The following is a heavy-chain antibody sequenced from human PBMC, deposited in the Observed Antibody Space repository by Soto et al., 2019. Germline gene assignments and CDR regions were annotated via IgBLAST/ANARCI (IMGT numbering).Heavy chain of an antibody. D-gene: IGHD6-19*01. Sequence: EVQLMESGGGLVQPGGSLRLSCAASGFSFSSYWMHWVRQAPGKGLVWVSRINSDGSSTTYADSVKGRFTISRDNAKNTLYLQMNSLRAEDTAVYYCVRGEGGWETYWGQGTLVTVSS. CDR1: GFSFSSYW. J-gene: IGHJ4*02. CDR3: VRGEGGWETY. CDR2: INSDGSST. V-gene: IGHV3-74*01.